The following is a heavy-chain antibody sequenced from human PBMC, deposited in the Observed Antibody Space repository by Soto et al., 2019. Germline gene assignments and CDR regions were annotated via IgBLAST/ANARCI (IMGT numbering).Heavy chain of an antibody. CDR2: IYSGGST. D-gene: IGHD2-2*01. J-gene: IGHJ4*02. Sequence: EVQLVESGGGLVQSGGSLRLSCAASGFTVSSNYMSWVRQAPGKGLEWVSVIYSGGSTYYADSVKGRFTISRDNSKNTLYLQMNSLRAEDTAVYDCARVTRGPVDYWGQGTLVTVSS. CDR3: ARVTRGPVDY. V-gene: IGHV3-66*01. CDR1: GFTVSSNY.